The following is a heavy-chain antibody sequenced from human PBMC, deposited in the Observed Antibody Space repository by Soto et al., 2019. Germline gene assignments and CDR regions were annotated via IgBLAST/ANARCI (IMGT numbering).Heavy chain of an antibody. CDR2: LSSDGFGA. D-gene: IGHD3-16*01. V-gene: IGHV3-74*03. Sequence: DLEESGGGLVQPGGSLRLSCAASGFSLGPYWMHWVRQVPGRGLEWVARLSSDGFGAAYADSVKGRFFISRDIARNTLSLQMNSLRADDTAVYYCARDLGGPDYWGRGTSVTVSS. J-gene: IGHJ4*02. CDR3: ARDLGGPDY. CDR1: GFSLGPYW.